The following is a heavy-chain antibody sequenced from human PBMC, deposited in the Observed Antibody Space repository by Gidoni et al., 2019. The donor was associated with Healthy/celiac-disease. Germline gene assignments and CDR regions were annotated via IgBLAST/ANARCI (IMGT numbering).Heavy chain of an antibody. CDR2: ISYDGSNK. V-gene: IGHV3-30-3*01. J-gene: IGHJ4*02. CDR3: ARGITMVRGVFDY. D-gene: IGHD3-10*01. Sequence: QVQLVESGGGGVQPGRSLRLSCDASGLTISSYAMHWVRPAPGKGLEWVAVISYDGSNKYYADSVKGRFTISRDNSKNTLYLQMNSLRAEDTAVYYCARGITMVRGVFDYWGQGTLVTVSS. CDR1: GLTISSYA.